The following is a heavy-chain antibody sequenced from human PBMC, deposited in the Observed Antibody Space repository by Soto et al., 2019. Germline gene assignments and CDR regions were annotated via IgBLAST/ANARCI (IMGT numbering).Heavy chain of an antibody. CDR1: GYTLTELS. V-gene: IGHV1-24*01. Sequence: QVQLVQSGAEVKKPGASVKVSCKVSGYTLTELSMHWVRQAPGKGLEWMGGFDPEDGETIYAQKFQGRVTMTEDTSTDTAYMELSSLRSEDTAVYYCATVPAMAMMGHNWFDPWGQGTLVTVSS. D-gene: IGHD5-18*01. CDR3: ATVPAMAMMGHNWFDP. J-gene: IGHJ5*02. CDR2: FDPEDGET.